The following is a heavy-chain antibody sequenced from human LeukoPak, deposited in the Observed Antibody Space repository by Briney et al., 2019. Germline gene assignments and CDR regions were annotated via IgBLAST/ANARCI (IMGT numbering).Heavy chain of an antibody. CDR2: IYYSGST. CDR1: GGYISSSSYY. Sequence: MPSETLSLTCTVSGGYISSSSYYWGWIRQPPGKGLEWIGSIYYSGSTYYNPSLKSRVTISVDTSKNQFSLKLSSVTAADTAVYYCARDLPSDLRVSGYLSGYFDYWGQGTLVTVSS. D-gene: IGHD3-22*01. V-gene: IGHV4-39*07. CDR3: ARDLPSDLRVSGYLSGYFDY. J-gene: IGHJ4*02.